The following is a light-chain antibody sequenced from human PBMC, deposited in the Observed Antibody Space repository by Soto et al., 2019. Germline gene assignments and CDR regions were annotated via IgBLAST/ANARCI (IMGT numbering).Light chain of an antibody. V-gene: IGLV2-23*01. CDR3: CSFATTSTWV. CDR1: ISDIGSYNL. Sequence: QSALTQPASVSGSPGQSITISCTGTISDIGSYNLVSWYQQHPGKAPKLIIYEGTKRPSGVSNRFSGSKSGNTASLTISGVQAEDEADYYCCSFATTSTWVFGGGTKLTVL. CDR2: EGT. J-gene: IGLJ3*02.